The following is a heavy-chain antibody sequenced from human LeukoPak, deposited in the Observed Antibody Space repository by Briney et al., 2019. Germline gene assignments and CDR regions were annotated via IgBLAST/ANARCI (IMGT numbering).Heavy chain of an antibody. Sequence: GGSLRLSCAGFGYTFSSYEMDWVRQAPGKGLEGISYISSSNTIYYADSVKGRFTISRDNANNSLYLQMNSLRAEDTAVYYCARDHYYGSGSFDYWGQGTLVTVSS. J-gene: IGHJ4*02. D-gene: IGHD3-10*01. CDR3: ARDHYYGSGSFDY. V-gene: IGHV3-48*03. CDR2: ISSSNTI. CDR1: GYTFSSYE.